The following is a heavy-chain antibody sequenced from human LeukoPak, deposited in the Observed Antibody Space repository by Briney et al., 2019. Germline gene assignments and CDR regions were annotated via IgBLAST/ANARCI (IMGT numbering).Heavy chain of an antibody. J-gene: IGHJ3*02. CDR1: GYTFTSYD. Sequence: ASVKVSCKASGYTFTSYDINWVRQATGQGLEWMGWMNPNSGNTGYAQKLQGRVTMTTDTSTSTAYMELRSLRSDDTAVYYCAREGDYYDSSGYSKAFDIWGQGTMVTVSS. CDR2: MNPNSGNT. V-gene: IGHV1-8*01. D-gene: IGHD3-22*01. CDR3: AREGDYYDSSGYSKAFDI.